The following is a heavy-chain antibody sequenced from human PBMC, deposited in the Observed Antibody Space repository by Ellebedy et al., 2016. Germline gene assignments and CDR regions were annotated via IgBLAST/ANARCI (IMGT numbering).Heavy chain of an antibody. V-gene: IGHV1-18*01. J-gene: IGHJ4*02. Sequence: ASVKVSCKASGYTFTSYGISWVRQAPGQGLEWMGWISAYNGNTNYAQKLQGRVTMTTDTSTSTAYMELRSLRSDDPAVYYCARDSRVTFGGLIVYFDFWGQGTLVTVSS. CDR2: ISAYNGNT. D-gene: IGHD3-16*02. CDR3: ARDSRVTFGGLIVYFDF. CDR1: GYTFTSYG.